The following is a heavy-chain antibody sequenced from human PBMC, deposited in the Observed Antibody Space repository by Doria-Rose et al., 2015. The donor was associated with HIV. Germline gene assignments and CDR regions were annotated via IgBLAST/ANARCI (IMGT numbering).Heavy chain of an antibody. J-gene: IGHJ4*02. D-gene: IGHD1-26*01. CDR2: IFYTGST. Sequence: QVQLQESGPGLVKPSETLSLTCSVSGGSISHYYWSWIRQPPGKGLEYIGDIFYTGSTNYSTSLKSRVSISIDTSMNKFSLRLSSVTAADTAVYYCARVLSGTYDYWGQGTLVTVSS. CDR3: ARVLSGTYDY. V-gene: IGHV4-59*01. CDR1: GGSISHYY.